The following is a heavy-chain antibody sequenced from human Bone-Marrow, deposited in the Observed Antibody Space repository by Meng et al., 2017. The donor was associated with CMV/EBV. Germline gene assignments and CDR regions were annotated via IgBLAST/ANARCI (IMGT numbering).Heavy chain of an antibody. CDR3: VRGGRTGYYYGLDV. J-gene: IGHJ6*02. V-gene: IGHV3-69-1*01. Sequence: GESLKISCAASGFTFSDYTMNWVRQAPGKGLEWVSCINSSYHIFYAGSVKGRFTITRDNARKPLYLQMNSLGVEDTAVYYCVRGGRTGYYYGLDVWGQGTTVTVSS. D-gene: IGHD7-27*01. CDR1: GFTFSDYT. CDR2: INSSYHI.